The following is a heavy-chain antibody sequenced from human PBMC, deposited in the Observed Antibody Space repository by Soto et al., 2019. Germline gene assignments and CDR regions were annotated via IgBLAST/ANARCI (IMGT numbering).Heavy chain of an antibody. CDR2: IVPIYRTA. CDR3: VRDSGAKLSSS. J-gene: IGHJ4*01. D-gene: IGHD6-13*01. Sequence: QVQLVQSGAEVKKPGSSVKVSCKASGGTFSSYRINWVRQAPGQGLEWVGGIVPIYRTADYAQKFQGRVTITADESARTSYMELRSLKSQDTAVYYCVRDSGAKLSSSWGHGTLLTVSS. V-gene: IGHV1-69*01. CDR1: GGTFSSYR.